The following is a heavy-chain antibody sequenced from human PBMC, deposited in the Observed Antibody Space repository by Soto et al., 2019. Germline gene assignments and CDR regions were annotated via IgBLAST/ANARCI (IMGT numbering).Heavy chain of an antibody. D-gene: IGHD2-21*02. J-gene: IGHJ4*02. CDR1: GGTFSSYA. Sequence: SVKVSCKASGGTFSSYAISWVRQAPGQGPEWMGGIIPIFGTANYAQKFQGRVTITADESTSTAYMELSSLRSEDTAVYYCAADRTYCGGDCYVDWGQGTLVTAPQ. V-gene: IGHV1-69*13. CDR3: AADRTYCGGDCYVD. CDR2: IIPIFGTA.